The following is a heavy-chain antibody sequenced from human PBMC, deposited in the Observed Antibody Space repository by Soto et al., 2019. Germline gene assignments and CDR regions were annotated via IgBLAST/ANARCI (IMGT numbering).Heavy chain of an antibody. CDR3: ARDHGDYFAPDY. Sequence: ASVKVSCKASGYTFTSYGISWVRQAPGQGLEWMGWVSAYNGNTNYAQKLQGRATMTTDTSTSTAYMELRSLRSDDTAVYYCARDHGDYFAPDYWGQGTLVTVSS. CDR2: VSAYNGNT. CDR1: GYTFTSYG. V-gene: IGHV1-18*01. J-gene: IGHJ4*02. D-gene: IGHD4-17*01.